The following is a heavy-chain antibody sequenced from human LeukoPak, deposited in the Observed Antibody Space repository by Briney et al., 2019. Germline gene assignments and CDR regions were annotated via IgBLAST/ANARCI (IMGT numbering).Heavy chain of an antibody. J-gene: IGHJ3*02. CDR2: ISSSSYT. CDR1: GFTFSSYS. V-gene: IGHV3-21*01. D-gene: IGHD3-22*01. CDR3: ARAYYYDSSGDDAFDI. Sequence: GGSLRLSCAASGFTFSSYSMNWVRQAPGKGLEWVSSISSSSYTYYADSVKGRFTISRDNGKNSLYLQMNSLRAEDTAVYYCARAYYYDSSGDDAFDIWGQGTMVTVSS.